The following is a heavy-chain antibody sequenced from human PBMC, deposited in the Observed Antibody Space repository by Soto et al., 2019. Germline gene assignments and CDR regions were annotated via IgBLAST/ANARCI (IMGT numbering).Heavy chain of an antibody. D-gene: IGHD3-10*01. CDR2: ISGSGGST. CDR3: AKVEPVRGITMVRGEAYYYYYGMDV. Sequence: PGGSLRLSCAASGFTFSSYAMSWVRQAPGKGLEWVSAISGSGGSTYYADSVKGRFTISRDNSKNTLYLQMNSLRAEDTAVYYCAKVEPVRGITMVRGEAYYYYYGMDVWGQGTTVTVSS. J-gene: IGHJ6*02. CDR1: GFTFSSYA. V-gene: IGHV3-23*01.